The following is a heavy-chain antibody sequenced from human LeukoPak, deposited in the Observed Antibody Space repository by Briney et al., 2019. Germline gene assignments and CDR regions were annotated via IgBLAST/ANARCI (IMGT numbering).Heavy chain of an antibody. Sequence: GGSLRLSCEASGFTFTTYSMNWVRQAPGKGLEWVANINREGSDKNYVDSVKGRFTISRDNAKNSLYLQVNSLRVEDTAVYYCARDGVPGGRDVWGQGTTVTVS. D-gene: IGHD3-16*01. CDR1: GFTFTTYS. CDR2: INREGSDK. V-gene: IGHV3-7*01. CDR3: ARDGVPGGRDV. J-gene: IGHJ6*02.